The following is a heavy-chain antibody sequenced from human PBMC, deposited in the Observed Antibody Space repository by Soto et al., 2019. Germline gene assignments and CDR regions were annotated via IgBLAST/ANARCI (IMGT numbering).Heavy chain of an antibody. CDR1: GFTFTSSA. V-gene: IGHV1-58*01. J-gene: IGHJ4*02. CDR3: AAVADTAMVNSY. CDR2: IVVGSGNT. D-gene: IGHD5-18*01. Sequence: QMQLVQSGPEVKKPGTSVKVSCKASGFTFTSSAVQWVRQARGQRLEWTGWIVVGSGNTNYAQKFQERVTITRDMSTSTAYMELSSLRSEDTAVYYCAAVADTAMVNSYWGQGTLVTVSS.